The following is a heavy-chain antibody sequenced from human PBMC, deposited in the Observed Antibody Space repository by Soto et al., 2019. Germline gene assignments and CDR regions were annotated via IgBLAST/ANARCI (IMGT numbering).Heavy chain of an antibody. CDR2: LSYDGSNK. Sequence: GGSLRLSCAASGFTFNTYAMHWVRQAPGKGLDWVAVLSYDGSNKYYSDSVKGRFTISRDNSKNTLNLQMNSLRPDDTALYYCAREFTGGLAQVGYFDLWGRGTLVTVSS. CDR1: GFTFNTYA. V-gene: IGHV3-30-3*01. CDR3: AREFTGGLAQVGYFDL. J-gene: IGHJ2*01. D-gene: IGHD3-9*01.